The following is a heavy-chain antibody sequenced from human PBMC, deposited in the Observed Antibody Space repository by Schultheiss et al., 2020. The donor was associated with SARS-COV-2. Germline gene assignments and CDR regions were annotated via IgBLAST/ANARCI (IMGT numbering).Heavy chain of an antibody. CDR3: TTGRNCSNGVCYAPSWFDP. Sequence: GGSLRLSCAASGFTFSNAWMNWVRQGPGKGLEWVGRIKSKIDGETTDYAAPVKGRFTISRDDSKNTLYLQMNSLKTEDTAVYYCTTGRNCSNGVCYAPSWFDPWGQGTLVTVSS. CDR2: IKSKIDGETT. D-gene: IGHD2-8*01. CDR1: GFTFSNAW. J-gene: IGHJ5*02. V-gene: IGHV3-15*07.